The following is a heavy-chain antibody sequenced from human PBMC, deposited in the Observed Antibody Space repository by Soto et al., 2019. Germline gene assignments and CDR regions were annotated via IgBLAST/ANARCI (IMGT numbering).Heavy chain of an antibody. CDR2: IKQDGSEK. D-gene: IGHD3-10*01. CDR1: GFTFSNYW. CDR3: ASGLWTFQH. J-gene: IGHJ1*01. Sequence: EVQLVESGGGLVQPGGSLRLSCAASGFTFSNYWMSWVRQAPGKGLEWEANIKQDGSEKYYVDSVKGRFTISRDNAKNSLYLQMNSLGAEDTAVYFCASGLWTFQHWGQGTLVTVSS. V-gene: IGHV3-7*01.